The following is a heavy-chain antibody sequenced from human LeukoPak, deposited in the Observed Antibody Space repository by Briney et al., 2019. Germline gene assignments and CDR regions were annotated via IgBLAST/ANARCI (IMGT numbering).Heavy chain of an antibody. V-gene: IGHV4-4*07. D-gene: IGHD2-2*02. CDR2: IYTSGST. CDR1: GGSISSYY. CDR3: ASTYCSSTSCYTGIGPYGMDV. Sequence: PSETLSLTCTVSGGSISSYYWSWIRQPPGKGLEWIGRIYTSGSTNYNPSLKSRVTMSVDTSKNQFSLKLSSVTAADTAVYYCASTYCSSTSCYTGIGPYGMDVWGQGTTVTVSS. J-gene: IGHJ6*02.